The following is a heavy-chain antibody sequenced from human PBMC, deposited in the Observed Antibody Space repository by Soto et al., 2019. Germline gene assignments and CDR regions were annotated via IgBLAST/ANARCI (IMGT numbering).Heavy chain of an antibody. CDR2: ISSDGDTI. CDR3: TKGGYDLIYYFGIDV. Sequence: EVQLIESGGGWVKPGTSLRVSCAASGFTFHEYAMHWVRQAPGKGLEWVSGISSDGDTIAYADSVQGRFTVFRDNAKNSLYLQMNSLREEETALYYCTKGGYDLIYYFGIDVWGQGTTITVSS. CDR1: GFTFHEYA. J-gene: IGHJ6*02. D-gene: IGHD5-12*01. V-gene: IGHV3-9*01.